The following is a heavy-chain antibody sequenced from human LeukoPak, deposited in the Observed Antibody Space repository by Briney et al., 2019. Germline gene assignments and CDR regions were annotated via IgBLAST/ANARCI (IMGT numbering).Heavy chain of an antibody. CDR1: GFTFSIYA. CDR3: AKDQKSIAATGYDY. D-gene: IGHD6-13*01. J-gene: IGHJ4*02. CDR2: ISCSGGSK. Sequence: GGSLRLSCAASGFTFSIYAMSWVRQAPGQGLEWVSAISCSGGSKYYADSVKGRFTISRDNSKNTLFLQMNSLRADDTAVYFCAKDQKSIAATGYDYWGQGTLVTVSS. V-gene: IGHV3-23*01.